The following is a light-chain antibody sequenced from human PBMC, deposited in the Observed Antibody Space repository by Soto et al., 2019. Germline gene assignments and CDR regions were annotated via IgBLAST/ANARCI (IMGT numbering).Light chain of an antibody. CDR3: QQYNSYLLT. Sequence: DIQMTQSPTTLSASVGDRVTITCRASQSISSWLAWYQQKPGKAPKLLIYKASSLESGVPSRFSGSGSGTEFTLTISSLQPDDFATYYCQQYNSYLLTFGGGTKVEIK. CDR1: QSISSW. V-gene: IGKV1-5*03. J-gene: IGKJ4*01. CDR2: KAS.